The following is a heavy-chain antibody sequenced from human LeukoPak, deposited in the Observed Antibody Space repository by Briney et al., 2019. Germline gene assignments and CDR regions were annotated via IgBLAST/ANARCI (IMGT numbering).Heavy chain of an antibody. CDR1: GGSFSGYY. V-gene: IGHV4-34*01. Sequence: SETLSLTCAVYGGSFSGYYWSWIRQPPGKGLEWIGEINHSGSTNYNPSLKSRVTISVDTSKNQFSLKLSSVTAADTAVYYCAGGRKVRGVRYYYYGMDVWGQGTTVTVSS. J-gene: IGHJ6*02. CDR3: AGGRKVRGVRYYYYGMDV. D-gene: IGHD3-10*01. CDR2: INHSGST.